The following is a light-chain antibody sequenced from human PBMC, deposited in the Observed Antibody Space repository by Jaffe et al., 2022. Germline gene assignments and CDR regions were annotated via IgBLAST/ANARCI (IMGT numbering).Light chain of an antibody. Sequence: SYDLTQPLSVSVALGQTARITCGGNNIGSKNVHWYQQKPGQAPVLVIYRDNNRPSGIPEQFSGSNSRNTATLTISRAQAGDEADYYCQVWDSSTVVFGGGTKLTVL. CDR2: RDN. CDR1: NIGSKN. J-gene: IGLJ2*01. V-gene: IGLV3-9*01. CDR3: QVWDSSTVV.